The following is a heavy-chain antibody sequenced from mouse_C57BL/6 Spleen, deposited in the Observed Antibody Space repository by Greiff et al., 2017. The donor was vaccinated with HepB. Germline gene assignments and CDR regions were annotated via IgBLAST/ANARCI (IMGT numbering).Heavy chain of an antibody. D-gene: IGHD1-1*01. Sequence: EVQLVESGGGLVQPGGSMKLSCAASGFTFSDAWMDWVRQSPEKGLEWVAEIRNKANNHATYYAESVKGRFTISRDDSKSSVYLQMNSLRAEDTGIYYCTGYYGSFWYFDVWGTGTTVTVSS. CDR2: IRNKANNHAT. CDR3: TGYYGSFWYFDV. CDR1: GFTFSDAW. V-gene: IGHV6-6*01. J-gene: IGHJ1*03.